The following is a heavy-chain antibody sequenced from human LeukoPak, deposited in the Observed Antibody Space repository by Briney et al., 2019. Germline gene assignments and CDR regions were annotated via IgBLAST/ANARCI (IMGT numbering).Heavy chain of an antibody. Sequence: GGSLRLSCAASGFIFNSYAMHWVRQAPGKGLEWVAAISYDGTNKYYADSVKGRFTISRDNSKNTLFLQMDSLRAEDTAVYYCARGLSGWYYDYYYMDVWGKGTTVTISS. CDR1: GFIFNSYA. CDR2: ISYDGTNK. V-gene: IGHV3-30*04. D-gene: IGHD6-19*01. CDR3: ARGLSGWYYDYYYMDV. J-gene: IGHJ6*03.